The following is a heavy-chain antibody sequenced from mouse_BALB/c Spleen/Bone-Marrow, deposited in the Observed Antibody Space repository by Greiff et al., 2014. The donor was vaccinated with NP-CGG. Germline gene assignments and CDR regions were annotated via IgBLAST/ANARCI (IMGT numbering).Heavy chain of an antibody. CDR3: ASYYYGSSSFAY. J-gene: IGHJ3*01. D-gene: IGHD1-1*01. CDR2: IDPANGNT. Sequence: VKLKESGAELVKPGASVKLSCTASGFKIKDNYMQWVKQRPEQGLEWIGRIDPANGNTKYDPKFQGKATITADTSSNTAYLHLSSLTSEDTAVDYCASYYYGSSSFAYWGQGTLVTVSA. V-gene: IGHV14-3*02. CDR1: GFKIKDNY.